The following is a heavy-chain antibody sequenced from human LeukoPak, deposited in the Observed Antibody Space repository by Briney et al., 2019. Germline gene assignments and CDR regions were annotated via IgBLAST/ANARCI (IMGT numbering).Heavy chain of an antibody. J-gene: IGHJ4*02. V-gene: IGHV3-30*02. CDR3: ARDRHVYYDILTGYASYFEY. D-gene: IGHD3-9*01. Sequence: GGSLRLSCAASGFTFSTYGMHWVRQAPGKGLEWVAFIRYDGNNKFYADSVKGRFTISRDNSKNTLYLQMNSLRPEDTAVYYCARDRHVYYDILTGYASYFEYWGQGALVTVSS. CDR2: IRYDGNNK. CDR1: GFTFSTYG.